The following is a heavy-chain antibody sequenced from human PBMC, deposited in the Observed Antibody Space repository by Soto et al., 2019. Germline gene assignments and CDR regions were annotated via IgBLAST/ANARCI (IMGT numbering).Heavy chain of an antibody. J-gene: IGHJ6*02. V-gene: IGHV4-39*01. CDR2: IYYSGST. Sequence: SETLSLTCTVSGGSISSSSYYWGWIRQPPGKGLEWIGSIYYSGSTYYNPSLKSRVTISVDTSKNQFSLKLSSVTAADTAVYYCARHFVRGSIDYHYLLAVWAQGSSDPVS. CDR1: GGSISSSSYY. D-gene: IGHD3-10*02. CDR3: ARHFVRGSIDYHYLLAV.